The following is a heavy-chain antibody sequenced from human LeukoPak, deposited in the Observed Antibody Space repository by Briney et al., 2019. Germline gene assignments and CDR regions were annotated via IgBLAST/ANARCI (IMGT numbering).Heavy chain of an antibody. CDR2: INHSRST. CDR1: GGSFSGYY. V-gene: IGHV4-34*01. CDR3: ARGLKVLGLDY. D-gene: IGHD1-14*01. Sequence: SETLSLTCAVYGGSFSGYYWSWFRQPPGKGLEWIGEINHSRSTNYNPSLKSRVTISVDTSKNQFSLKLSSVTAADTAVYYCARGLKVLGLDYWGQGTLVTVSS. J-gene: IGHJ4*02.